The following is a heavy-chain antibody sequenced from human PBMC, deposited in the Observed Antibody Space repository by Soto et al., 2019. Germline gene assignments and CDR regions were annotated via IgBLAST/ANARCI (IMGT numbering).Heavy chain of an antibody. CDR1: GGSISSGGYS. J-gene: IGHJ5*02. CDR2: IYYSGST. Sequence: PSETLSLTCTVSGGSISSGGYSWSWIRQHPGKGLEWIGYIYYSGSTYYNPSLKSRVTISVDTSKNQFSLKLSSVTAADTAVYHCASSVGLIQLWFYDWGQGTLVTVSS. CDR3: ASSVGLIQLWFYD. D-gene: IGHD5-18*01. V-gene: IGHV4-31*03.